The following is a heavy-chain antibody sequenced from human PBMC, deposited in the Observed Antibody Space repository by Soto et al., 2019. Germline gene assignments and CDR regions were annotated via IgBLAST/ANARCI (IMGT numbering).Heavy chain of an antibody. D-gene: IGHD6-13*01. CDR1: GFTFSSYA. J-gene: IGHJ4*02. V-gene: IGHV3-23*01. Sequence: GGSLRRSCAASGFTFSSYAMSWVRQAPGKGLEWVSTISGSRGSTYYADSVRGRFTISRDNSKHTLYLQMSSLRAEDTAIYYCAKDMIAAAGTPSYYFDYWGQGSLVTVSS. CDR2: ISGSRGST. CDR3: AKDMIAAAGTPSYYFDY.